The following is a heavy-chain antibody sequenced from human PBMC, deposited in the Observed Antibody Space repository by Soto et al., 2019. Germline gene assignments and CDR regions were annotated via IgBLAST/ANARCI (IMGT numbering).Heavy chain of an antibody. D-gene: IGHD3-10*01. V-gene: IGHV4-34*01. CDR1: GGSFSGYY. Sequence: SETLSLTCAVYGGSFSGYYWSWIRQPPGKGLEWIGEINHSGSTNYNPSLKSRVTISVDTSKNQFSLKLSSVTAADTAVYYCARVFYGSGSYSYYYYYGMDVWVQGATVTVSS. CDR3: ARVFYGSGSYSYYYYYGMDV. CDR2: INHSGST. J-gene: IGHJ6*02.